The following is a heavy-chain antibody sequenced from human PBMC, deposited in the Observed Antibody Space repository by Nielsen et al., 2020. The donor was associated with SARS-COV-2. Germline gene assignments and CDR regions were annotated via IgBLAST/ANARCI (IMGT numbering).Heavy chain of an antibody. CDR1: GFMFSGYA. J-gene: IGHJ5*01. CDR2: ISDGGGST. CDR3: ARAPTIFRLARRFGELLDS. V-gene: IGHV3-23*01. D-gene: IGHD3-10*01. Sequence: ESLKISCAASGFMFSGYAMSWVRQAPGRGLEWVSTISDGGGSTHSADSVKGRFSISRDNSEKTLYLQMNNLRGEDTAVYYCARAPTIFRLARRFGELLDSWGQGTLVTVSS.